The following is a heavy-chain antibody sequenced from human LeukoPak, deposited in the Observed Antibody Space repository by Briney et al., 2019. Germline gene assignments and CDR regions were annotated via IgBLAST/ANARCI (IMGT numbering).Heavy chain of an antibody. J-gene: IGHJ4*02. V-gene: IGHV1-2*02. CDR3: ARAPTARRFLEWFTGLLAFDY. CDR1: GYTFTGYY. D-gene: IGHD3-3*01. CDR2: INPNSGGT. Sequence: ASVKVSCKASGYTFTGYYMHWVRQAPGQGLEWMGWINPNSGGTNYAQKFQGRVTMTRGTSISTAYMELSRLRSEDTAVYYCARAPTARRFLEWFTGLLAFDYWGQGTLVTVSS.